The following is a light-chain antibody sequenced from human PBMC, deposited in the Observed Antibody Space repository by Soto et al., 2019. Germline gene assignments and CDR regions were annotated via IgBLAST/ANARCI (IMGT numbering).Light chain of an antibody. Sequence: EILLAQSPFSGSLSPFGLATLSCRAGQSVSSSYLAWYQQKPGQAPRLLIYGASSRATGIPDRFSGSGSGTDFTLTISRLEPEDFAVYYCQQYGSSPPWTFGQGTKVDI. V-gene: IGKV3-20*01. CDR2: GAS. CDR3: QQYGSSPPWT. J-gene: IGKJ1*01. CDR1: QSVSSSY.